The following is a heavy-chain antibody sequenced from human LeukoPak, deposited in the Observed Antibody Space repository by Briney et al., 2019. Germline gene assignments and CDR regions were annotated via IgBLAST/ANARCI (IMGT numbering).Heavy chain of an antibody. CDR3: ARGPGYCSGGSCYGYYGMDV. Sequence: GESLRLSCAASGFTFSSYGMHWVRQAPGKGLEWVAVIWYDGSNKYYANSVKGRFTISRDNSKNTLYLQMNSLRAEDTAVYYCARGPGYCSGGSCYGYYGMDVWGQGTTVTVSS. CDR1: GFTFSSYG. V-gene: IGHV3-33*01. J-gene: IGHJ6*02. D-gene: IGHD2-15*01. CDR2: IWYDGSNK.